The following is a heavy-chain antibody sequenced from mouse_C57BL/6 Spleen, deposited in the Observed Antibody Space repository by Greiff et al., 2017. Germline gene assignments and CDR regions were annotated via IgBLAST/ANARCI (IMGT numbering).Heavy chain of an antibody. CDR1: GYAFTNYL. V-gene: IGHV1-54*01. CDR2: INPGSGGT. J-gene: IGHJ3*01. Sequence: QVQLKQSGAELVRPGTSVKVSCKASGYAFTNYLIEWVKQRPGQGLEWIGVINPGSGGTNYNEKFKGKATLTADKSSSTAYMQLSSLTSEDSAVYFCARYDYDRFAYWGQGTLVTVSA. CDR3: ARYDYDRFAY. D-gene: IGHD2-4*01.